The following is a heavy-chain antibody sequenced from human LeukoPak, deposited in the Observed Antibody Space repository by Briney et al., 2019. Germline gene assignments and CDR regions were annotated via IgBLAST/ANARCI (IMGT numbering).Heavy chain of an antibody. CDR1: GYTFTGYY. CDR3: ASAGVVVAATDAFDI. V-gene: IGHV1-2*02. CDR2: VNPNSGDT. Sequence: GASVKVSCKASGYTFTGYYLHWVRQAPGQGLEWMGCVNPNSGDTNYAQKFQGRVTTTRDMSTSTVYMELSSLRSEDTAVYYCASAGVVVAATDAFDIWGQGTMVTVSS. D-gene: IGHD2-15*01. J-gene: IGHJ3*02.